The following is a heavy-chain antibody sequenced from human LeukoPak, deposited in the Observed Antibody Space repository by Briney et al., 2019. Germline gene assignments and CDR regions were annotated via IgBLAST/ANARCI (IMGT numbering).Heavy chain of an antibody. D-gene: IGHD5-12*01. CDR3: ATWDSGYDYFDY. CDR1: GYSISSGYY. J-gene: IGHJ4*02. V-gene: IGHV4-38-2*01. Sequence: SETLSLTCAVSGYSISSGYYWGWIRQPPGKGLEWIGSIYHSGSTYYNPSLKSRVTISVDTSKNQFSLKLSSVTAADTAVYYCATWDSGYDYFDYWGQGTLVTVSS. CDR2: IYHSGST.